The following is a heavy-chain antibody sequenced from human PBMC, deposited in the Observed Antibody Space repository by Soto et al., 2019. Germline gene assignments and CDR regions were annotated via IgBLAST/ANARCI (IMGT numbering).Heavy chain of an antibody. Sequence: SVKVSCKASAGTFPHYALSWVRQAPGQGLEWIGGIIPVLATTTYAQKFQGRVSIIADESTNTVCMELSSLRSEDTAVYYCAGYWGNSLKNWLDPWGQGTMVTVYS. CDR3: AGYWGNSLKNWLDP. J-gene: IGHJ5*02. D-gene: IGHD3-16*01. CDR2: IIPVLATT. CDR1: AGTFPHYA. V-gene: IGHV1-69*13.